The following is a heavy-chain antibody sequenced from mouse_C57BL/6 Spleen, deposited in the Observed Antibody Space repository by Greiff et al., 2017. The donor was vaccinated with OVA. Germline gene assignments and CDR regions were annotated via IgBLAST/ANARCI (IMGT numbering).Heavy chain of an antibody. CDR3: ARSDSNYDGRAWFAY. V-gene: IGHV1-19*01. CDR1: GYTFTDYY. D-gene: IGHD2-5*01. Sequence: VQLQQSGPVLVKPGASVKMSCKASGYTFTDYYMNWVKQSHGKSLEWIGVINPYNGGTSYNQKFKGKATLTVDKSSSTAYMELNSLTSEDSAVYYSARSDSNYDGRAWFAYWGQGTLVTVSA. J-gene: IGHJ3*01. CDR2: INPYNGGT.